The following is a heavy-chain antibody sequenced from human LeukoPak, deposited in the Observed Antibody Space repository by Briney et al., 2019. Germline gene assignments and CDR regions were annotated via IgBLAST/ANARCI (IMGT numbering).Heavy chain of an antibody. CDR1: GFTFSSYW. D-gene: IGHD6-13*01. J-gene: IGHJ6*03. V-gene: IGHV4-34*01. Sequence: GSLRLSCAASGFTFSSYWMSWIRQPPGKGLEWIGEINHSGSTNYNPSLKSRVTISVDTSKNQFSLKLSSVTAADTAVYYCARRAGYSSSWYYYYYYMDVWGKGTTVTVSS. CDR2: INHSGST. CDR3: ARRAGYSSSWYYYYYYMDV.